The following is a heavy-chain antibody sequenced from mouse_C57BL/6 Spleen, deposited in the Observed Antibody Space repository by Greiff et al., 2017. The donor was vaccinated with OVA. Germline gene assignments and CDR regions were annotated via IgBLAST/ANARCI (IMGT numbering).Heavy chain of an antibody. Sequence: EVQLQQSGPELVKPGASVKISCKASGYSFTDYNMNWVKQSNGKSLEWIGVINPNYGTTSYNQKFKGKATLTVDQSSSTAYMQLNSLTSEDSAVXYCAKGGLTTVVATGYYAMDYWGQGTSVTVSS. V-gene: IGHV1-39*01. J-gene: IGHJ4*01. CDR2: INPNYGTT. D-gene: IGHD1-1*01. CDR1: GYSFTDYN. CDR3: AKGGLTTVVATGYYAMDY.